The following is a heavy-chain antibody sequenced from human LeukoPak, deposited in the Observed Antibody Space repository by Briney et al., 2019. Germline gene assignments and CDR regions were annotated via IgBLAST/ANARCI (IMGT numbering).Heavy chain of an antibody. D-gene: IGHD6-13*01. CDR3: ARAKRHSSSWYYFDY. Sequence: PGGSLRLSCAASGFTFSSYAMHWVRQAPGKGLEWVAVISYDGSNKYYADSVKGRFTISRDNSKNTLYLQMNSLRAEDTAVYYCARAKRHSSSWYYFDYWGQGTLVTVSS. CDR1: GFTFSSYA. J-gene: IGHJ4*02. V-gene: IGHV3-30*04. CDR2: ISYDGSNK.